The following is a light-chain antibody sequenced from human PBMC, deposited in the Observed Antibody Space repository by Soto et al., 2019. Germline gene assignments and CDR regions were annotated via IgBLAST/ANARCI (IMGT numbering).Light chain of an antibody. V-gene: IGKV1-12*01. CDR1: QELGGR. Sequence: DIQMTQSPSSVSASVGDRITITCRASQELGGRLAWFQKNPGKAPQYLIEAASILQSGVPSRFSGSGSEAEFLLTINNLQREDIVYYCCLQVYSFPRTFGRGTKVEI. J-gene: IGKJ1*01. CDR2: AAS. CDR3: LQVYSFPRT.